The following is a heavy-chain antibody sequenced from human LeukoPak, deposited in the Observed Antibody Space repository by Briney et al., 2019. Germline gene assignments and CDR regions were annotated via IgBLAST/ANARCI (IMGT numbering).Heavy chain of an antibody. CDR1: GGSISSGGYY. D-gene: IGHD1-26*01. CDR2: IYHSGST. V-gene: IGHV4-30-2*01. J-gene: IGHJ4*02. Sequence: QTLSLTCTVSGGSISSGGYYWSWIRQPPGKGLEWIGYIYHSGSTYYNPSLKSRVTISVDRTKNQFSLKLSSVTAADTAVYYCARDYSYSGYFDYWGQGTLVTVSS. CDR3: ARDYSYSGYFDY.